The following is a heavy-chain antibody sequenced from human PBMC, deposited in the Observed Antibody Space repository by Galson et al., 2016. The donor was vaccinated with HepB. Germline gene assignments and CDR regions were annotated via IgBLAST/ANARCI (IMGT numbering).Heavy chain of an antibody. D-gene: IGHD3-16*01. V-gene: IGHV4-61*02. CDR2: IYAAGST. Sequence: LSLTCTVSGGSISGSDDYWNWLRQPAGKGLEWIGRIYAAGSTTYHPSLGSRVIMSVDASKNHFSLSLSSVTAADTAVYFCARGGIYGDFDYWCQGIRVTVSS. J-gene: IGHJ4*02. CDR1: GGSISGSDDY. CDR3: ARGGIYGDFDY.